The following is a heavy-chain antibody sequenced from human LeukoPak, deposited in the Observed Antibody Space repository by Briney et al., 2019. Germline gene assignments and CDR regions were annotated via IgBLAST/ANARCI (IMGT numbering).Heavy chain of an antibody. CDR1: GDSISSYF. CDR3: AREPLQSRPLDV. Sequence: PSETLSLTCTVPGDSISSYFWTWIRQPAGKGLEWIGRIYASGITNYNPSLRSRVTMSVDTSKNQFSLKLSSVTAADTAVYYCAREPLQSRPLDVWDKGTTVTVSS. D-gene: IGHD4-11*01. J-gene: IGHJ6*04. CDR2: IYASGIT. V-gene: IGHV4-4*07.